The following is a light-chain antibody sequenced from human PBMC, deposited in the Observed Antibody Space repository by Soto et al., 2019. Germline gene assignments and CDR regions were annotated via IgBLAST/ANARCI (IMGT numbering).Light chain of an antibody. V-gene: IGKV1-5*01. J-gene: IGKJ1*01. CDR3: QQYHSYWT. CDR2: HAY. CDR1: QSVDMF. Sequence: DIQMAQSPSYLSPSVGDRVTITCRAIQSVDMFVAWYQQKPGNAPKLLISHAYNVESGVPSMLSGSGSGTAFTLTISSLQPDDFGTYYWQQYHSYWTFGQGTTGELK.